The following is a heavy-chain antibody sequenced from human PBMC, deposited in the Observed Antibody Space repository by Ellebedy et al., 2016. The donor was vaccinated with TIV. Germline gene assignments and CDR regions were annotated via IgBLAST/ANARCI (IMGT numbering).Heavy chain of an antibody. Sequence: AASVKVSCKASGYTFTSYDINWVRQATGQGLEWMGWMNANSGNTGYAQKFQGRVTMTRNTSISTAYMELSSLRSEDTAVYYCARTRDPFYNYYYMDVWGKGTTVTVSS. CDR3: ARTRDPFYNYYYMDV. CDR2: MNANSGNT. CDR1: GYTFTSYD. J-gene: IGHJ6*03. V-gene: IGHV1-8*01. D-gene: IGHD2-21*02.